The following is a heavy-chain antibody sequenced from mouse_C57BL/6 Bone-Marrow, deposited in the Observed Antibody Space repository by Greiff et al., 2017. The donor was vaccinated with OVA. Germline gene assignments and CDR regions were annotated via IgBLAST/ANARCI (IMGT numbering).Heavy chain of an antibody. CDR2: IRSKSNNYAT. Sequence: EVQGVESGGGLVQPKGSLTLSCAASGFSFNTYAMNWVRQAPGKGLEWVARIRSKSNNYATYYADSVKDRFTISRDDSESMLYLQMNNLKTEDTAMYYCNYGNYGLFAYWGQGTLVTVSA. J-gene: IGHJ3*01. CDR1: GFSFNTYA. V-gene: IGHV10-1*01. D-gene: IGHD2-1*01. CDR3: NYGNYGLFAY.